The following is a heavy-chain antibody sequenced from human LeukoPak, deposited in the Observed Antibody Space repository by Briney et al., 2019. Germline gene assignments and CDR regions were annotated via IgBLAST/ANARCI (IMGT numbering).Heavy chain of an antibody. J-gene: IGHJ4*02. V-gene: IGHV3-7*01. CDR3: ASSYYYGSGSYRPVYYFDY. CDR1: GFTFSSYW. Sequence: GGSLRLSCAASGFTFSSYWMSWVRQAPGKGLEWVANIKQDGSEKYYVDSVKGRVTISRDNAKNSLYLQMNSLRAEDTAVYYCASSYYYGSGSYRPVYYFDYWGQGTLVTVSS. D-gene: IGHD3-10*01. CDR2: IKQDGSEK.